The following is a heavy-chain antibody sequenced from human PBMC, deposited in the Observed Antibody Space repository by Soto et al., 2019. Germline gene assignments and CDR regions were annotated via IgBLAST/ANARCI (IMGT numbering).Heavy chain of an antibody. CDR3: ARDSARDILTGYYDY. V-gene: IGHV3-21*01. CDR2: ISSSSSYI. CDR1: GFTFSSYS. D-gene: IGHD3-9*01. J-gene: IGHJ4*02. Sequence: GGSLRLSCAASGFTFSSYSMNWVRQAPGKGLEWVSSISSSSSYIYYADSVKGRFTISRDNAKNSLYLQMNSLRAEDTAVYYCARDSARDILTGYYDYWGQGTLVTVSS.